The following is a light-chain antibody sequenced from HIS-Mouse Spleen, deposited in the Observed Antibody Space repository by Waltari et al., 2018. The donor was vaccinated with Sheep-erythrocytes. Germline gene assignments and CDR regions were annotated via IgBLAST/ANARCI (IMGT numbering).Light chain of an antibody. Sequence: EIVLTQSPATLSLSLGERATINCKSSQSVLYSSNNKNYLAWYQQKPGQPPKLLIYWASTRESGVPDRFSGSGSGTDFTLTISSLQAEDVAVYYCQQYYSTLLTFGGGTKVEIK. V-gene: IGKV4-1*01. J-gene: IGKJ4*01. CDR2: WAS. CDR1: QSVLYSSNNKNY. CDR3: QQYYSTLLT.